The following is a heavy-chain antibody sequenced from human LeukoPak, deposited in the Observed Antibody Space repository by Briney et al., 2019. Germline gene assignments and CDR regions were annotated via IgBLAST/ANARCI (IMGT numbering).Heavy chain of an antibody. CDR3: ARDAYYYDSLIGDY. D-gene: IGHD3-22*01. J-gene: IGHJ4*02. V-gene: IGHV3-21*01. CDR1: GFTFSSYS. CDR2: ISSSSSYI. Sequence: GGSLRLSCAASGFTFSSYSMNWVRQAPGKGLEWVSSISSSSSYIYYADSVKGRFTISRDNSKNTLYLQMNSLRAEDTAVYYCARDAYYYDSLIGDYWGQGTLVTVSS.